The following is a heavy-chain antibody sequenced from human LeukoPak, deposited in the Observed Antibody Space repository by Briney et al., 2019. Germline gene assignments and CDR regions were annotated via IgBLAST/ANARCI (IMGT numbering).Heavy chain of an antibody. V-gene: IGHV4-39*01. J-gene: IGHJ4*02. Sequence: PSETLSLTCTVSGGSISSSSYYWGWIRQPPGKGLEWIGNIFYSGSTYYNPSLKSRVTISVGTSKNQFSLKLSSVTAADTAVYYCARATMTLAARPTFFDYWGQGTLVTVSS. D-gene: IGHD6-6*01. CDR2: IFYSGST. CDR3: ARATMTLAARPTFFDY. CDR1: GGSISSSSYY.